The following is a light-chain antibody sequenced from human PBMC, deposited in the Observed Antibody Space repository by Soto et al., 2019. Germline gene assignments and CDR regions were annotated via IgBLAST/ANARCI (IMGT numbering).Light chain of an antibody. J-gene: IGLJ1*01. CDR3: CSYAGSSSLDV. V-gene: IGLV2-11*01. Sequence: QSVLTQPRSVSGPPGQSVTISCTGTSSDVGAYNFVSWYQQHPGKAPKLLIYDVTKRPSGAPDRFSGSKSGNTASLTISGLQAEDEAEYYCCSYAGSSSLDVFGDGTKVTVL. CDR2: DVT. CDR1: SSDVGAYNF.